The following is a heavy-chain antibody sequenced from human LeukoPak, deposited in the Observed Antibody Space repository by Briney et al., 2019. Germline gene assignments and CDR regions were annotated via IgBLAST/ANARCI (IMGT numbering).Heavy chain of an antibody. CDR3: AREQEGIAAAGTRNYYYYYYMDV. CDR1: GGSISSGSYY. CDR2: IYTSGST. Sequence: SSQTLSLTCTVSGGSISSGSYYWSWIRQPAGKGLEWIGRIYTSGSTNYNPSLKSRVTISVDTSKNQFSLKLSSVTAADTAVYYCAREQEGIAAAGTRNYYYYYYMDVWGKGTTVTVSS. V-gene: IGHV4-61*02. D-gene: IGHD6-13*01. J-gene: IGHJ6*03.